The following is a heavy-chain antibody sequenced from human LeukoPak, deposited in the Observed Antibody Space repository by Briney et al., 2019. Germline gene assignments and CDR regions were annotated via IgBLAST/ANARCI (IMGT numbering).Heavy chain of an antibody. CDR1: GYTFTSYG. J-gene: IGHJ4*02. Sequence: ASVKVSCKASGYTFTSYGISWVRQAPGQGLEWMGWISAYNGNTNYAQKLQGRVTMTRDTSTSTVYMELSSLRSEDTAVYYCARGPRDRYCSSSSCYLDYWGQGTLVTVSS. CDR3: ARGPRDRYCSSSSCYLDY. V-gene: IGHV1-18*01. D-gene: IGHD2-2*01. CDR2: ISAYNGNT.